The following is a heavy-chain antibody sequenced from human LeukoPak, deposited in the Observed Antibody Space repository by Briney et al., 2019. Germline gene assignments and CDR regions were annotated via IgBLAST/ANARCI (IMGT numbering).Heavy chain of an antibody. Sequence: ASVKVSCKASGYTFTSHGISWVRQAPGQGLEWMGWISACNGDTNYAQKLQGRVTMTTDTSTSTAYMELRSLRSDDTAVYYCARGLQENLAWLQAFSAFDIWGQGTMVTVSS. J-gene: IGHJ3*02. CDR1: GYTFTSHG. V-gene: IGHV1-18*01. CDR2: ISACNGDT. CDR3: ARGLQENLAWLQAFSAFDI. D-gene: IGHD6-19*01.